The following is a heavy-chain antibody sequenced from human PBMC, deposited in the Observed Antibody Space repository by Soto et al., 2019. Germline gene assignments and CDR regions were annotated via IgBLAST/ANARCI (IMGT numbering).Heavy chain of an antibody. J-gene: IGHJ5*02. V-gene: IGHV3-23*01. Sequence: EVQLSESGGGLVQPGGSLRLSCAASGGTFSTYAMSWVRQAPGKGLDWVSTVNGGGDRTYYGDSVKGRFSISRDNFKNTVFLQMSSLGAEDTAVYFCAKTNAVYVVVKVKGWFDPWGQGTLVTVSS. CDR1: GGTFSTYA. D-gene: IGHD3-22*01. CDR3: AKTNAVYVVVKVKGWFDP. CDR2: VNGGGDRT.